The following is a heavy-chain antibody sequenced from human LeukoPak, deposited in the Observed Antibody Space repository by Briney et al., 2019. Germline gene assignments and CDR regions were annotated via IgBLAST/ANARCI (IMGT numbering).Heavy chain of an antibody. J-gene: IGHJ5*02. D-gene: IGHD5-18*01. Sequence: SETLSLTCTVSGGSISSYYWSWLRQPPGKGLEWIGYIYTSGSTNYNPSLKSRVTISVDTSKNQFSLKLSSVTAADTAVYYCARHTRFDPWGQGTLVTVSS. CDR3: ARHTRFDP. CDR1: GGSISSYY. CDR2: IYTSGST. V-gene: IGHV4-4*09.